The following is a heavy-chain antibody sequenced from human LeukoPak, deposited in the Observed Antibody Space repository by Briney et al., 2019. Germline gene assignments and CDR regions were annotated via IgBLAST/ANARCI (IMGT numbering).Heavy chain of an antibody. V-gene: IGHV3-23*01. CDR3: ARYRDNYYDSSGYVDY. CDR2: ISGSGDSA. Sequence: PGGSLRLSCAASGFTFSSYAMSWVRQAPGKGLEWVSAISGSGDSAYYADSVKGRFTFSRDNSKNTLYLQMNSLRAEDTAVYYCARYRDNYYDSSGYVDYWGQGTLVTVSS. J-gene: IGHJ4*02. CDR1: GFTFSSYA. D-gene: IGHD3-22*01.